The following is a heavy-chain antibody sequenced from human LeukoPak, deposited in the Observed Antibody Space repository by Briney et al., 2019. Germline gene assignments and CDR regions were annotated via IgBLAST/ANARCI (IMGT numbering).Heavy chain of an antibody. CDR1: GGTVCSYA. CDR2: IIPIFGTA. J-gene: IGHJ4*02. D-gene: IGHD2-2*01. CDR3: ARGREDCSSTSCYDYFDY. V-gene: IGHV1-69*13. Sequence: SVKLSCKPSGGTVCSYATSWVRQAPGQGLEWMGGIIPIFGTANYAQKFQGRVTITADESTSTAYMELSSLRSEDTAVYYCARGREDCSSTSCYDYFDYWGQGTLVTVSS.